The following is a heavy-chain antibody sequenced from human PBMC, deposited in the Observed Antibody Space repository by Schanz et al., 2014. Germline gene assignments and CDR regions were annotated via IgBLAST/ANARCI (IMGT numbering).Heavy chain of an antibody. D-gene: IGHD3-3*01. V-gene: IGHV3-7*01. J-gene: IGHJ4*02. CDR3: ARDKGGYYPFDY. CDR2: IKQDESER. CDR1: GFTFSTYW. Sequence: EVQLVESGGGLVQPGGSLSLSCAASGFTFSTYWMSWVPQAPGKGLEWVANIKQDESERSYVDSVKGRFTISRDNAKNSLYLQMNSLRAEDTAVYYCARDKGGYYPFDYWGQGTLVTVSS.